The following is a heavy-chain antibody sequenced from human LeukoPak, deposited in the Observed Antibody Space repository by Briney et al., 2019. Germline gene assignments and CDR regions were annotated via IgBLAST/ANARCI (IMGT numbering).Heavy chain of an antibody. CDR2: IRYDGSSK. CDR1: GFTFSNYV. J-gene: IGHJ2*01. V-gene: IGHV3-30*02. Sequence: PGGSLRLSCAASGFTFSNYVIHWVRQAPGKGLEWVSLIRYDGSSKYYADSVRGRFTISRDNAKNSLYLQMNSLRAEDTAVYYCASPKQKYGDYWYFDLWGRGTLVTVSS. CDR3: ASPKQKYGDYWYFDL. D-gene: IGHD4-17*01.